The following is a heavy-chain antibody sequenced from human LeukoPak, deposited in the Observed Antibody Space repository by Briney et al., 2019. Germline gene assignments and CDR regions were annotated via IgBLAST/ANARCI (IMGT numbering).Heavy chain of an antibody. CDR1: GYSFTSYW. J-gene: IGHJ5*02. CDR3: ARGLVLRYFDWSLNWFDP. Sequence: GESLKISCKGSGYSFTSYWIGWVRQMPGKGLEWMGIIHPGDFHTKHSPSFQGQVTISADKSIKTAYLQWSSLKASDTAVYYCARGLVLRYFDWSLNWFDPWGQGTLVTVSS. CDR2: IHPGDFHT. V-gene: IGHV5-51*01. D-gene: IGHD3-9*01.